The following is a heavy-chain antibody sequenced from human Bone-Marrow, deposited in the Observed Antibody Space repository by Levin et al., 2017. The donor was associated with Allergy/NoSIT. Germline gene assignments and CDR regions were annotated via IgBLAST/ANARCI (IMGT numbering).Heavy chain of an antibody. CDR1: GFTFSRHE. V-gene: IGHV3-48*03. D-gene: IGHD6-19*01. J-gene: IGHJ3*02. CDR3: VTGSSGWSDAFDI. CDR2: ILTTNNM. Sequence: GGSLRLSCVASGFTFSRHEMNWVRQAPGKGLEWVSYILTTNNMYYADPVKGRFTISRDNAKNTLYLDMHSLRAEDTAIYYCVTGSSGWSDAFDIWGQGTVVTVSS.